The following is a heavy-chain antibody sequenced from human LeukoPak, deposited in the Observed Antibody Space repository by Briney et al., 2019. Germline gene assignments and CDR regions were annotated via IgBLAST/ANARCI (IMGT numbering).Heavy chain of an antibody. CDR2: ISYSGNT. CDR1: SGSITSGYY. Sequence: SSETLSLTCTVSSGSITSGYYWDWIRQPPGKGLEWIGGISYSGNTFHNPSLKSRVTISVDTSKNQFSLKLSSVTAADTAVYFCARTRLYAFDIWGQGTMFTVSS. V-gene: IGHV4-38-2*02. J-gene: IGHJ3*02. CDR3: ARTRLYAFDI.